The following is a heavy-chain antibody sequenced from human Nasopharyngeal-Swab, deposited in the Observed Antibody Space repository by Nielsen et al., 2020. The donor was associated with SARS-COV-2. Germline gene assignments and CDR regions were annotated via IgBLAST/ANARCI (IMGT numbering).Heavy chain of an antibody. Sequence: ASVKVSCKASGYTFTTHAMNWVRQVPGQGLEWMGWINTNTGSPRYAQGFTGRFVFSLDTSVSTAYLQIRSLKPEDTAVYFCARPSPYGDYSFDYWGQGTLVTVSS. V-gene: IGHV7-4-1*01. CDR1: GYTFTTHA. CDR2: INTNTGSP. CDR3: ARPSPYGDYSFDY. J-gene: IGHJ4*02. D-gene: IGHD4-17*01.